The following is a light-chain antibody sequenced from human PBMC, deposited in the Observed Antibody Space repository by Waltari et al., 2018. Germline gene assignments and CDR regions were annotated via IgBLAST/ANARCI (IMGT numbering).Light chain of an antibody. CDR3: QHYDKWLRYS. Sequence: IALTQSPATLSLSPGERATLSCRANKSVSVYLAWYQHKPGQAPRLLIYDTSNMATGIPARFSGSGSETDFTLTISSLRSEDFAVYYCQHYDKWLRYSFGQGTKVEIK. CDR2: DTS. V-gene: IGKV3-11*01. CDR1: KSVSVY. J-gene: IGKJ2*01.